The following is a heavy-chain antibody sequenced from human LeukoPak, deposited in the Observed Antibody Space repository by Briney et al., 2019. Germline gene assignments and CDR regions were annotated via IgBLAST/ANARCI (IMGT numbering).Heavy chain of an antibody. CDR3: AKDRLGYCSGGHCSTNVLFDV. J-gene: IGHJ4*02. CDR1: GFTFSSYA. Sequence: GGSLRLSCAAAGFTFSSYAMSWVRQAPGKGLEWVSGISGSGGSTYYADSVKGRFTISRDNSKKTLYLKMNSLRAEDTAVYYCAKDRLGYCSGGHCSTNVLFDVWGQGTLVTVSS. D-gene: IGHD2-15*01. CDR2: ISGSGGST. V-gene: IGHV3-23*01.